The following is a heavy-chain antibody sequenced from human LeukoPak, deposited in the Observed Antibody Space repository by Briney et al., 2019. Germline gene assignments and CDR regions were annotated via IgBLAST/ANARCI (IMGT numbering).Heavy chain of an antibody. J-gene: IGHJ4*02. D-gene: IGHD3-3*01. CDR1: GGSISSYY. V-gene: IGHV4-59*01. CDR2: IYYSGGT. CDR3: ARGGTMVAYYDFWSGTRGFDY. Sequence: SETLSLTCTVSGGSISSYYWSWIRQPPGKGLEWIGYIYYSGGTNYNPSLKSRVTISVDTSKNQFSLKLSSVTAADTAVYYCARGGTMVAYYDFWSGTRGFDYWGQGTLVTVSS.